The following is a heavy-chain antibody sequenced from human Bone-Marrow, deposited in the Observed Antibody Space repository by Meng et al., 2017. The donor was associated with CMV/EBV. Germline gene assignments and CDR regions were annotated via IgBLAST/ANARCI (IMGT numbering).Heavy chain of an antibody. Sequence: ASVKVSCKASGYTFTGYYMHWARQAPGQGLEWMGWINPNSGGTNYAQKFQGRVTMTRDTSISTAYMELSRLRSDDTAVYYCARITQGIAAGDYWGQGTLVTVSS. CDR3: ARITQGIAAGDY. CDR1: GYTFTGYY. CDR2: INPNSGGT. V-gene: IGHV1-2*02. D-gene: IGHD6-13*01. J-gene: IGHJ4*02.